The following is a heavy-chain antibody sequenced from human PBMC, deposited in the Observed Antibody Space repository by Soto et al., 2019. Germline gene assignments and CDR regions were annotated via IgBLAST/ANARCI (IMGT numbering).Heavy chain of an antibody. CDR1: GGSLSKYY. V-gene: IGHV4-4*07. D-gene: IGHD2-21*02. J-gene: IGHJ5*02. Sequence: ETLSLTCSVSGGSLSKYYWSWVRKTAGKGLEWMGSVYATGNSDYNPSLRSRIAQSVVRPQKTLSLRLRSVTAADTGVYYCVRVGPKALRDCIDAWGQGILVTVAS. CDR3: VRVGPKALRDCIDA. CDR2: VYATGNS.